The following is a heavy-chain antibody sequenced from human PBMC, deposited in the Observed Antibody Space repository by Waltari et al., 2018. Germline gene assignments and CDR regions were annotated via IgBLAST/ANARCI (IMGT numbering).Heavy chain of an antibody. Sequence: QLQLQESGPGLVKPSETLSLTCTVSGGSISSSSYYWGWIRQPPGKGLEWIGSIYYSGSTYYNPSLKSRVTISVDTSKNQFSLKLSSVTAADTAVYYCARHGEYYDSSGYWGDNWFDPWGQGTLVTVSS. CDR1: GGSISSSSYY. J-gene: IGHJ5*02. V-gene: IGHV4-39*01. CDR2: IYYSGST. CDR3: ARHGEYYDSSGYWGDNWFDP. D-gene: IGHD3-22*01.